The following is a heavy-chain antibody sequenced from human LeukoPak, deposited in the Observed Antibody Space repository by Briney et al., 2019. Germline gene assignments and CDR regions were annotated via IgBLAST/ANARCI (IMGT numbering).Heavy chain of an antibody. J-gene: IGHJ6*03. CDR3: ARASGGSYYYYYYMDV. CDR1: GFTFSSYG. CDR2: ISGSGGST. Sequence: GGSLRLSCAASGFTFSSYGMSWVRQAPGKGLEWVSAISGSGGSTYYADSVKGRFTISRDDAKNSLYLQMNSLRAEDTALYYCARASGGSYYYYYYMDVWGKGTTVTVSS. D-gene: IGHD1-26*01. V-gene: IGHV3-23*01.